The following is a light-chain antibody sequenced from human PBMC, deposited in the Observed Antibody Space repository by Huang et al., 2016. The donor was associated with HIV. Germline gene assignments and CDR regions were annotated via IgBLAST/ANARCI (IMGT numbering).Light chain of an antibody. Sequence: DIVMTQSPIFLPVTPGEPASISCRSSQSLLHSNGYTYLDWYLPKPGQSPQLLIYLGSNRASGVPDRFSGSGSGTDFTLKISRVEAEDAGVYYCMQALQTPRTFGQGTKVEIK. CDR3: MQALQTPRT. J-gene: IGKJ1*01. CDR1: QSLLHSNGYTY. V-gene: IGKV2-28*01. CDR2: LGS.